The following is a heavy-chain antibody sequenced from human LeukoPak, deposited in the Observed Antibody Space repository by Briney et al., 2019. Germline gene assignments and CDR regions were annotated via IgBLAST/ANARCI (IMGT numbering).Heavy chain of an antibody. CDR2: ISASGSRT. D-gene: IGHD2-15*01. J-gene: IGHJ3*02. Sequence: GGSLRLPCEGSGFISNNYAMSWVRQAPGKRPEWVSGISASGSRTHYADSVKGRFIISRDSSKNMVFLQMNSLRVEDTALYFCAKDPNGDYIGGFDMWGQGTMVTVSS. V-gene: IGHV3-23*01. CDR3: AKDPNGDYIGGFDM. CDR1: GFISNNYA.